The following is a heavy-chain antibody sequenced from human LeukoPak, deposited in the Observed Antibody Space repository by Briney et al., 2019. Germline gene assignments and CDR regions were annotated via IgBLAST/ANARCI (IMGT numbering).Heavy chain of an antibody. V-gene: IGHV3-30*18. D-gene: IGHD3-22*01. CDR2: ISYDGSNK. CDR3: AKEGDSSGWSAFDI. CDR1: GFTFSSYG. Sequence: PGGSLRLSCAASGFTFSSYGMHWVRQAPGKGLEWVAVISYDGSNKYYADSVKGRFTISRDNSKNTLYLQMNSLRAEDTAVYYCAKEGDSSGWSAFDIWGQGTMVTVSS. J-gene: IGHJ3*02.